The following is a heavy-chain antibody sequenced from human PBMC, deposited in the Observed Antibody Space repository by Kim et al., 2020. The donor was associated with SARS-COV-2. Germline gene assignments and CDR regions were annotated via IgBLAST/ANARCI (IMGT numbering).Heavy chain of an antibody. CDR3: VRGRGSTWYYFDS. Sequence: YAQGFQDRVTMTRSTSIGTAYMELRSLRSDDTAVYYCVRGRGSTWYYFDSWGQGTLVTVSS. V-gene: IGHV1-8*01. J-gene: IGHJ4*02. D-gene: IGHD6-13*01.